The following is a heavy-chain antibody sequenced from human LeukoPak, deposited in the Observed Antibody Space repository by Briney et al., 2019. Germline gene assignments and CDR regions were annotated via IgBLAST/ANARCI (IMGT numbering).Heavy chain of an antibody. J-gene: IGHJ4*02. D-gene: IGHD1-26*01. CDR2: ISGSGGST. Sequence: PGGSLRLSCAASGFILSSFAMTWVRQAPGKGLEWVSAISGSGGSTYYADSVKGRFTISRDNSKNTLYLQVNSLRAEDTAVYYCAKGGKWDVTPFDYWGQGTLVTVSS. CDR3: AKGGKWDVTPFDY. CDR1: GFILSSFA. V-gene: IGHV3-23*01.